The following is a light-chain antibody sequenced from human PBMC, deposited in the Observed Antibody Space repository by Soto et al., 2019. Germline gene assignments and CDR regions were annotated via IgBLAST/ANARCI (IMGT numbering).Light chain of an antibody. Sequence: ETVMTQFPATLSVSPGERATLSCRASQYVSTNLAWYQQQPGQPPRLLIYDISNRATGIPARFSGSGSETEFALTITSLQSEDFAVDYCQQYDTWPLTFGGGTKVEIK. CDR3: QQYDTWPLT. J-gene: IGKJ4*01. CDR2: DIS. V-gene: IGKV3D-15*01. CDR1: QYVSTN.